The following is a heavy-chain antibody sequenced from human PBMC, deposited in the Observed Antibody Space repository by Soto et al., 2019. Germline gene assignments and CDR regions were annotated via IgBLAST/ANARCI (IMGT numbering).Heavy chain of an antibody. CDR2: IYPGDSDT. CDR1: GYSFTSHC. CDR3: ARGGTTVVTPVWYFDL. V-gene: IGHV5-51*01. Sequence: GEPLKIWCKGSGYSFTSHCSAWMRQMPGKGLEWMGIIYPGDSDTRYSPSFQGQVTISADKSISTAYLQWSSLKASDTAMYYCARGGTTVVTPVWYFDLWGRRPLVTVSS. J-gene: IGHJ2*01. D-gene: IGHD4-17*01.